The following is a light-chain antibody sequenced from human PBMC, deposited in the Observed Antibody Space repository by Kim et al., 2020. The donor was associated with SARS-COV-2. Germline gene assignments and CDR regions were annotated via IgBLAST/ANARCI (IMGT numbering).Light chain of an antibody. Sequence: GNPVTIPCTRSSGSIASNCVQWYQQRPGSAPTTVIYEDNQRPSGVPDRFSGSIDSSSNSASLTISGLKTEDEADYYCQSYDSSNWVFGGGTQLTVL. CDR2: EDN. J-gene: IGLJ3*02. CDR3: QSYDSSNWV. V-gene: IGLV6-57*03. CDR1: SGSIASNC.